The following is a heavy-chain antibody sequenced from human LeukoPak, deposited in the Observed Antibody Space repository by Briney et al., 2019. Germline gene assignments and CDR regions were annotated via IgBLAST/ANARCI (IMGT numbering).Heavy chain of an antibody. CDR3: AKEPGLAVAAIDY. Sequence: GGSLRLSCAVSEFTFSSYAMSWVRQAPGKGLEWVSAISASGGSTYYADSVKGRFTISRDNSKNTLYLQMNSLRAEDTAVYYCAKEPGLAVAAIDYWGQGTLVTVSS. CDR1: EFTFSSYA. D-gene: IGHD6-19*01. CDR2: ISASGGST. J-gene: IGHJ4*02. V-gene: IGHV3-23*01.